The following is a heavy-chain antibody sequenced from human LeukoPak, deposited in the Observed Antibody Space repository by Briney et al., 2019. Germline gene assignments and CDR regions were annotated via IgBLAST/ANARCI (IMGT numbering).Heavy chain of an antibody. V-gene: IGHV3-9*01. CDR2: ISWNSGSI. J-gene: IGHJ4*02. Sequence: GRSLRLSCAASGFTFDDYAMHWVRQAPGKGLEWVSGISWNSGSIGYADSVKGRFTTSRDNAKNSLYLQMNSLRAEDTALYYCAKGMHYDSSGGVYFDHWGQGTLVTVSS. CDR3: AKGMHYDSSGGVYFDH. CDR1: GFTFDDYA. D-gene: IGHD3-22*01.